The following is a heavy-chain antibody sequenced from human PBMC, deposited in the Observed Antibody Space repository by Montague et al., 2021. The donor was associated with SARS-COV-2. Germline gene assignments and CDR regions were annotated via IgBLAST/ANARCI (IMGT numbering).Heavy chain of an antibody. CDR2: INHSEST. Sequence: SDTVSLTSAASGGSFSGFYWSWVRQSAGKGLEWMGDINHSESTNXNPSLKGRVTISVDRSKNQFSLRLRSVTAADTAVCYCARGRGLYYESSGGLYYMDVWGEGTTVTVSS. D-gene: IGHD3-22*01. V-gene: IGHV4-34*01. CDR3: ARGRGLYYESSGGLYYMDV. CDR1: GGSFSGFY. J-gene: IGHJ6*03.